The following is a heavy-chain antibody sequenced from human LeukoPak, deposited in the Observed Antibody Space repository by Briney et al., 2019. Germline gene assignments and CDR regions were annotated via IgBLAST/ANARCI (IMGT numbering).Heavy chain of an antibody. CDR2: ISSSSIYT. V-gene: IGHV3-11*05. J-gene: IGHJ4*02. D-gene: IGHD2-15*01. CDR3: ARGSPPDF. CDR1: GFTFSNYD. Sequence: GGSLRLSCAASGFTFSNYDMSWIRQAPGKGLEWLSYISSSSIYTSNADSVKGRFTISRDNAKNSLYLQLNSLRAEDTAVYYCARGSPPDFWGQGTLVTVSS.